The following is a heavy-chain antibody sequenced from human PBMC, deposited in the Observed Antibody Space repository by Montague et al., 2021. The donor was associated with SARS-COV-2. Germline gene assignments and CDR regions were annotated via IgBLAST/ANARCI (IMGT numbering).Heavy chain of an antibody. Sequence: SLRLSCAASGFIFSNYAMTWVRQAPGKGLEWVSPTSGSGVRRDYADSVKGRFTISRDSSKNTLYLQMNSLRVEDTAVYYCAKDTATIRIAVALMDVWGQGTTVLVSS. V-gene: IGHV3-23*01. CDR3: AKDTATIRIAVALMDV. D-gene: IGHD6-19*01. CDR1: GFIFSNYA. J-gene: IGHJ6*02. CDR2: TSGSGVRR.